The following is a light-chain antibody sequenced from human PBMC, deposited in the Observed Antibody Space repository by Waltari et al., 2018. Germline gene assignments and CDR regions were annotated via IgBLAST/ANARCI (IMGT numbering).Light chain of an antibody. Sequence: QSVLTQPPSASGTPGQRVAISCSGGSSNIGSNYVYWYQQLPGTAPKLLMYSNKQRPSGVPQRPSGVPDRFSGSTSGTSASLAISGLRSEDEADYYCAAWDDSLSGQVFGTGTKVTVL. CDR1: SSNIGSNY. V-gene: IGLV1-47*02. CDR2: SNKQRPSGVP. CDR3: AAWDDSLSGQV. J-gene: IGLJ1*01.